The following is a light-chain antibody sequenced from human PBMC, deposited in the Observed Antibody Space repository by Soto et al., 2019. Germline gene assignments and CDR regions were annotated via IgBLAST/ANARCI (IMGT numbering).Light chain of an antibody. Sequence: EVVLTQSPGTLSLSPGERATLSCRASQSVSSSYLAWYQQKTDQAPRLLIYGATSRATSIPDEFSGSGSETPFTLTISSLVPEDFAVDYCQQYGSPPLYPLGQGTRLEIK. CDR2: GAT. J-gene: IGKJ2*01. V-gene: IGKV3-20*01. CDR3: QQYGSPPLYP. CDR1: QSVSSSY.